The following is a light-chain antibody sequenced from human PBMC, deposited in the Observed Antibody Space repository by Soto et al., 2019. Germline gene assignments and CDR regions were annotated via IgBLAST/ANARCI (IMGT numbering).Light chain of an antibody. Sequence: QAVVTQPPSASATPGQRVTISCSGSSSNIASRSVYWYQQLPGTAPKLLIYSSDLRLSGVPDRFSGSKSGPTASLAISGVQSEDEADYYCSTWDVSLNGWVFGGGTKLTVL. V-gene: IGLV1-44*01. CDR1: SSNIASRS. CDR2: SSD. J-gene: IGLJ3*02. CDR3: STWDVSLNGWV.